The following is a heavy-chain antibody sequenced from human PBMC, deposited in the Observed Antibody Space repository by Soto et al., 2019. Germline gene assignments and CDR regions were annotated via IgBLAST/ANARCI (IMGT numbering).Heavy chain of an antibody. CDR3: ARGQQLASDRYYYYGMDV. Sequence: SVKVSCKASGGTFISYAISWVRQAPGQGLEWMGGIIPIFGTANYAQKFQGRVTITADESTSTAYMELSSLRSEDTAVYYCARGQQLASDRYYYYGMDVWGQGTTVTVSS. D-gene: IGHD6-13*01. CDR2: IIPIFGTA. V-gene: IGHV1-69*13. CDR1: GGTFISYA. J-gene: IGHJ6*02.